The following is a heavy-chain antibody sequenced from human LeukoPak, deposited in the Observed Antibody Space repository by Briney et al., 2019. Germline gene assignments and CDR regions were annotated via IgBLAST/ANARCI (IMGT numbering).Heavy chain of an antibody. D-gene: IGHD2-2*01. V-gene: IGHV3-21*04. CDR3: AREIGVAYFDY. CDR2: IRSSTNYI. CDR1: GFTFISYT. Sequence: GGSLRLSCAASGFTFISYTMNWVRQAPGKGLEWVSSIRSSTNYIYYADSVRGRFTISGDNAKNSLYLQMNSLRAEDTAVYYCAREIGVAYFDYWGQGTLVTVSS. J-gene: IGHJ4*02.